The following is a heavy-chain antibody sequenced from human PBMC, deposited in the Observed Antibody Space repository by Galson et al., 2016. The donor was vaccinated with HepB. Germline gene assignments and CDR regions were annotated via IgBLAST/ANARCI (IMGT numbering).Heavy chain of an antibody. J-gene: IGHJ4*02. V-gene: IGHV3-66*01. CDR2: IYSDGTI. D-gene: IGHD4-23*01. CDR1: GVPVRQNY. CDR3: GCLSGGIVKF. Sequence: GSLRLSCATSGVPVRQNYMIWVRQAPGKGLEWVSVIYSDGTIYYEDSVKDRFTISRDVSMDTVYLQITGLRAEDAAVYYCGCLSGGIVKFWGRGTLVAVSS.